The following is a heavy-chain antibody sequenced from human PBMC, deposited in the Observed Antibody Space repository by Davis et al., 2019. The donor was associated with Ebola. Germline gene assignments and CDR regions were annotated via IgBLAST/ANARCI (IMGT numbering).Heavy chain of an antibody. D-gene: IGHD2-15*01. J-gene: IGHJ5*02. CDR1: GGSFSGYY. CDR2: IYYSGST. Sequence: SETLSLTCAVYGGSFSGYYWSWIRQPPGKGLEWIGSIYYSGSTYYNPSLKSRVTISVDTSKNQFSLKLSSVTAADTAVYYCARSLRDIVVVVAAAGWFDPWGQGTLVTVSS. CDR3: ARSLRDIVVVVAAAGWFDP. V-gene: IGHV4-34*01.